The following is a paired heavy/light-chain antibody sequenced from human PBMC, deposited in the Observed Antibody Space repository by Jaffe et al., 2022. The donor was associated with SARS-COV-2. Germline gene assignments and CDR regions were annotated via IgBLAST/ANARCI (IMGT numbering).Light chain of an antibody. V-gene: IGKV1-33*01. CDR2: DAS. CDR3: QQYDNLPLT. CDR1: QDISNY. J-gene: IGKJ5*01. Sequence: DIQMTQSPSSLSASVGDRVTITCQASQDISNYLNWYQQKPGKAPKLLIYDASNLETGVPSRFSGSGSGTDFTFTISSLQPEDIATYYCQQYDNLPLTFGQGTRLEIK.
Heavy chain of an antibody. J-gene: IGHJ3*02. D-gene: IGHD5-18*01. V-gene: IGHV4-39*01. CDR3: ARQRGHPGKSYGRMMIAFDI. CDR1: GGSISSSSYY. Sequence: QLQLQESGPGLVKPSETLSLTCTVSGGSISSSSYYWGWIRQPPGKGLEWIGSIYYSGSTYYNPSLKSRVTISVDTSKNQFSLKLSSVTAADTAVYYCARQRGHPGKSYGRMMIAFDIWGQGTMVTVSS. CDR2: IYYSGST.